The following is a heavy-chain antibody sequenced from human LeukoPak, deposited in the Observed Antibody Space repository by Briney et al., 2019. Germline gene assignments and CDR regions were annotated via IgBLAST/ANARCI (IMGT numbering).Heavy chain of an antibody. CDR3: ASDLANFWTGYPHY. J-gene: IGHJ4*02. CDR2: INSDGTTT. D-gene: IGHD3/OR15-3a*01. CDR1: GFSFSNSW. Sequence: PGGSLRLSCAASGFSFSNSWMHWVRQAPGKGLVWVSRINSDGTTTYYADSVKGRFTISRDNAKNTLFLQMNSLRPDDTALYYCASDLANFWTGYPHYWGQGTLVTVSS. V-gene: IGHV3-74*01.